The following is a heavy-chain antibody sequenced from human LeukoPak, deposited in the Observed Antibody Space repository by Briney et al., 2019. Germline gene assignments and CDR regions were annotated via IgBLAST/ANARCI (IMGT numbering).Heavy chain of an antibody. CDR1: GFTFSSYG. V-gene: IGHV3-33*06. CDR3: AKDRPAYGGNSNPFDY. D-gene: IGHD4-23*01. CDR2: ISYDGSNK. J-gene: IGHJ4*02. Sequence: GGSLRLSCAASGFTFSSYGMHWVRQAPGKWLEWVAVISYDGSNKYYADSVKGRFTVSRDNSKNTLYLQMNSLRAEDTAVYYCAKDRPAYGGNSNPFDYSGQGTLVTVSP.